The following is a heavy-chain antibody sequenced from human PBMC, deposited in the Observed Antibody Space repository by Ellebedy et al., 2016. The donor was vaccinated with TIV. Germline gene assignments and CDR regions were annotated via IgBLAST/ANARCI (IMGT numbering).Heavy chain of an antibody. CDR1: GLTVSSNY. D-gene: IGHD7-27*01. CDR2: MFIDSTT. V-gene: IGHV3-66*01. Sequence: GGSLRLSCAASGLTVSSNYMSWVRQAPGKGLEWVSVMFIDSTTYYADSVKGRFTISRDSSKNKLYLQMNSLRAEDTGVYYCARETFNDVDLDLWGLFDIWGQGTMVTVSS. J-gene: IGHJ3*02. CDR3: ARETFNDVDLDLWGLFDI.